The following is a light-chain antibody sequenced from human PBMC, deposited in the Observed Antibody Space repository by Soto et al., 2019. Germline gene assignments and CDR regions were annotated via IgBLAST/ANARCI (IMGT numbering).Light chain of an antibody. CDR2: GAS. CDR1: QTVGVTY. Sequence: VLTQSPGTLSLTPGEGASLSCRASQTVGVTYLTWYQQKPGQAPRLLIFGASKRATGIPDRFSGSGSGRDFTLTISGLEPEDFAVYYCQQYGSSPPISFGQGTRLEIK. J-gene: IGKJ5*01. V-gene: IGKV3-20*01. CDR3: QQYGSSPPIS.